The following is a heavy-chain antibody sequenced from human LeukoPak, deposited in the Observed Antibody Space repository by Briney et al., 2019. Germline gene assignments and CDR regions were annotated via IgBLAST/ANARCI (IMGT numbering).Heavy chain of an antibody. J-gene: IGHJ4*02. CDR2: FDPEDGET. CDR1: VYTLTKLS. Sequence: ASVTVSFTFSVYTLTKLSMHWVRQAPGKGLEWGGGFDPEDGETIYAQKFQGRVTMTDDTSTDTAYMELSSLRSEDTAVYYCATRALFSTTTLDYWGQGTLVTVSS. D-gene: IGHD1-7*01. CDR3: ATRALFSTTTLDY. V-gene: IGHV1-24*01.